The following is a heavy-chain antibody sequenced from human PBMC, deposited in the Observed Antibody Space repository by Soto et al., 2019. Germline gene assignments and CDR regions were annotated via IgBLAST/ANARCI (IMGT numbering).Heavy chain of an antibody. D-gene: IGHD5-18*01. J-gene: IGHJ2*01. CDR2: IYYSGTT. CDR3: ASDSGYIYGFWYFDL. CDR1: GGSIGTYY. V-gene: IGHV4-59*01. Sequence: QVQLQESGPGLVKPSETLSLTCTVSGGSIGTYYWSWIRQPPGKGLEWIGYIYYSGTTNYNPSLKSRATISLDTSRNQFSLKVTSVTAADTAVYYCASDSGYIYGFWYFDLWGRGTLVTVSS.